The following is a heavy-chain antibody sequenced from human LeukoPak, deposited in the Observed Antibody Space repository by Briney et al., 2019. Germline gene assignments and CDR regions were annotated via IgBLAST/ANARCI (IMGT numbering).Heavy chain of an antibody. CDR2: IHSSGKT. D-gene: IGHD1/OR15-1a*01. J-gene: IGHJ6*03. Sequence: SETLSLTCTVSGGTISSYYWSWIRQAAGKGLEWIGRIHSSGKTNYNPTLKSRVTMSVDTSKKQFSLNLCSLTAADTAEYFCARAESDWKNAYYYYYMDVWGKGTTVNVSS. CDR3: ARAESDWKNAYYYYYMDV. CDR1: GGTISSYY. V-gene: IGHV4-4*07.